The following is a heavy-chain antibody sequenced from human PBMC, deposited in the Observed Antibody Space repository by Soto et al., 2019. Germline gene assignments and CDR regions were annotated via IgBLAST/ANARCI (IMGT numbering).Heavy chain of an antibody. D-gene: IGHD5-18*01. CDR2: ISSSSSYT. V-gene: IGHV3-11*06. CDR3: ARAGYSYGLSLSTRPDYYYGMDV. J-gene: IGHJ6*02. Sequence: LRLSCAASGFTFSSYAMSWVRQAPGKGLEWVSYISSSSSYTNYADSVKGRFTISRDNAKNSLYLQMNSLRAEDTAVYYCARAGYSYGLSLSTRPDYYYGMDVWGQGTTVTVSS. CDR1: GFTFSSYA.